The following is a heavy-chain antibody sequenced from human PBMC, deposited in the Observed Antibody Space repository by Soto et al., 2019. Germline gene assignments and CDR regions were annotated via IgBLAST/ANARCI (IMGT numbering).Heavy chain of an antibody. Sequence: QVQLVQSGAEVKKPGASVKVSCKASGYTFTSYAIHWLRQAPGQRLEWMGWINTAKDNTRYSEKFQGRVTITRDTAATIVHMELSSLRSEETAVYYCARGSSWSYCAYGGQGTLVTVSS. D-gene: IGHD6-13*01. V-gene: IGHV1-3*04. CDR2: INTAKDNT. J-gene: IGHJ4*02. CDR3: ARGSSWSYCAY. CDR1: GYTFTSYA.